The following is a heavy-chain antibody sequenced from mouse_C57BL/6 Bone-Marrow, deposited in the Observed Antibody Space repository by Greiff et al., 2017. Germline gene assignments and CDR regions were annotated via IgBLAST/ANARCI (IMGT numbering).Heavy chain of an antibody. Sequence: QVHVKQSGAELVRPGTSVKVSCKASGYAFTHYLIEWVKQRPGQGLEWIGVINPGSGGTNYNEKFKGKATLTADKSSRTAYMQLSSLTSEDSAVYICARSWNRDSWFAYWGQGTLVTVSA. CDR2: INPGSGGT. V-gene: IGHV1-54*01. J-gene: IGHJ3*01. D-gene: IGHD4-1*01. CDR1: GYAFTHYL. CDR3: ARSWNRDSWFAY.